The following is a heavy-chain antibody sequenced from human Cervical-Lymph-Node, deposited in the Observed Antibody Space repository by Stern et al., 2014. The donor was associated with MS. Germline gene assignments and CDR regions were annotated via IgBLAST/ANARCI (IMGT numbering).Heavy chain of an antibody. V-gene: IGHV3-15*01. CDR2: IKSKSDGGTT. Sequence: VQLVESGGGLVKPGGSLRLSCAASGFTFTNAWMNWVRQSPGKGLEWVGRIKSKSDGGTTDYAAPVKGRFTISRNDSENTLYLQMNSLKIEDTAVYYCTTAGCSSSSCFHYYYGMDVWGQGTTVIVSS. J-gene: IGHJ6*02. CDR1: GFTFTNAW. D-gene: IGHD2-2*01. CDR3: TTAGCSSSSCFHYYYGMDV.